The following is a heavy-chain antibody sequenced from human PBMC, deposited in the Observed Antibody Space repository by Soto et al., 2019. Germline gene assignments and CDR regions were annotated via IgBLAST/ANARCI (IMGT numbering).Heavy chain of an antibody. Sequence: GGSLRLSCAASGFTFDDYTMHWVRQAPGKGLEWVSLISWDGGSTYYADSVKGRFTISRDNSKNSLYLQMNSLRTEDTALYYCAKAKRSGWSDYFDYWGQGTLVTVSS. CDR2: ISWDGGST. CDR1: GFTFDDYT. D-gene: IGHD6-19*01. CDR3: AKAKRSGWSDYFDY. V-gene: IGHV3-43*01. J-gene: IGHJ4*02.